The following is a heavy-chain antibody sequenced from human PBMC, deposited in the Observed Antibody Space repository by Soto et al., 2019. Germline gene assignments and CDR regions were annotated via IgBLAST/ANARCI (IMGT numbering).Heavy chain of an antibody. D-gene: IGHD6-19*01. CDR3: ARDEQSLAPYALDV. V-gene: IGHV3-33*01. CDR2: IWYDGSNK. J-gene: IGHJ6*02. Sequence: QVQVVESGGGVVQPGRSLRLSCTASGFTFSGHAMHWVRQPPGKGLEWVAQIWYDGSNKYYADSVKGRFTISRDNSKNTMYVKMDSLRVEDTAVYYWARDEQSLAPYALDVWGQGTSVTVSS. CDR1: GFTFSGHA.